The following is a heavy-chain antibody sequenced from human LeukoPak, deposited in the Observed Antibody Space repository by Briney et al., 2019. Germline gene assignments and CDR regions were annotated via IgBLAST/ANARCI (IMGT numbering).Heavy chain of an antibody. D-gene: IGHD3-3*01. V-gene: IGHV1-8*01. CDR3: ARGFTIFGVVIMGFDY. CDR2: MNPNSGNT. CDR1: GYTFTSYD. Sequence: ASVKVSCKASGYTFTSYDINWVRQATGQGLEWMGWMNPNSGNTGYAQKFQGRVTMTRNTSISTAYMELSSLRSEDTAVYYCARGFTIFGVVIMGFDYWGQGTLVTVSS. J-gene: IGHJ4*02.